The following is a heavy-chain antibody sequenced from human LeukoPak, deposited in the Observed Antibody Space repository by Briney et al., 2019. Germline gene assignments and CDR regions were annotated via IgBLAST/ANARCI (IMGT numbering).Heavy chain of an antibody. D-gene: IGHD1-26*01. CDR3: ARSVYSRGSYRYYFDY. Sequence: PSETLSLTCAVSGYSISSGYYWGWIRQPPGKGLEWIGSIYHSGSSYYNPSLKGRVTISVDTSKNQFSLKLSSVTAADTAVYYCARSVYSRGSYRYYFDYWGQGTLVTVSS. J-gene: IGHJ4*02. V-gene: IGHV4-38-2*01. CDR2: IYHSGSS. CDR1: GYSISSGYY.